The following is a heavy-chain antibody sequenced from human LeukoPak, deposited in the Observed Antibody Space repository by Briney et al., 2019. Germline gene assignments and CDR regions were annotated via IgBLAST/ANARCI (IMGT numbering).Heavy chain of an antibody. CDR3: AKERQTGDYFTSDY. V-gene: IGHV3-23*01. Sequence: PGGSLRLSCEASGFTFSSYTMSWVRQAPGEGLEWLSAISGRGESTFYAPSVKGRFAISRDNSDNTLYLQMSSLRVDDTAVYFCAKERQTGDYFTSDYWGQGTLVTVSS. CDR2: ISGRGEST. J-gene: IGHJ4*02. CDR1: GFTFSSYT. D-gene: IGHD4-17*01.